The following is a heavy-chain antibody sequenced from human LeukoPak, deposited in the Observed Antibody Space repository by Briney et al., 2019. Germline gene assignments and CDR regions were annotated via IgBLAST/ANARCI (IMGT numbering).Heavy chain of an antibody. CDR3: ARAWEYSSSSAVPNDAFDI. Sequence: PSETLSLTCTVSGDSITRDTYYWGWIRQPPGKGLEWIGGIYYSGSTYYSPSLESRVTISADTSRSQVSLDLNSVTAADTAVYYCARAWEYSSSSAVPNDAFDIWGQGTMVTVSS. CDR2: IYYSGST. D-gene: IGHD6-6*01. J-gene: IGHJ3*02. CDR1: GDSITRDTYY. V-gene: IGHV4-39*01.